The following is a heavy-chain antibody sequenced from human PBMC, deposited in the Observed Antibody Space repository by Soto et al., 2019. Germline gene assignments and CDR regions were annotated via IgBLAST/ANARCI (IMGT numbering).Heavy chain of an antibody. V-gene: IGHV3-48*03. D-gene: IGHD6-19*01. J-gene: IGHJ6*02. CDR3: AREGGYSSGWYISDYYYYGMDV. Sequence: EVQLVESGGGLVQPGGSLRLSCAASGFTFSSYEMNWVRQAPGKGLEWVSYISSSGSTIYYADTVKGRFTISRDNAKNSLYLQMNSLTAEDTAVYYCAREGGYSSGWYISDYYYYGMDVWGQGTTVTVSS. CDR2: ISSSGSTI. CDR1: GFTFSSYE.